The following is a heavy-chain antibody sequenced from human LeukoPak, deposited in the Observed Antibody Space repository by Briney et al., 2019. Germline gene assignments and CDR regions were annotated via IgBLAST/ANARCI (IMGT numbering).Heavy chain of an antibody. CDR2: ISSRATYI. J-gene: IGHJ6*02. Sequence: PSETLSLTCTVSGGSIRSSYYYWGWIRQPPGKGLEWVSSISSRATYIYYADSVKGRFTISRDSAQKSLFLQMNSLRAEDTAVYYCASGREGVRGVVFPYYYYGMDVWGQGTTVTVSS. CDR3: ASGREGVRGVVFPYYYYGMDV. D-gene: IGHD3-10*01. V-gene: IGHV3-21*01. CDR1: GGSIRSSYYY.